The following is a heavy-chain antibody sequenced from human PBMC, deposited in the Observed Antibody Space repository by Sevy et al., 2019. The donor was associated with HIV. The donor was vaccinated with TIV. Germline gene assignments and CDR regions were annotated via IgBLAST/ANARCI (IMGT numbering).Heavy chain of an antibody. CDR1: GYTFTGYY. J-gene: IGHJ3*02. CDR3: ARGNYGSGTGAFDI. V-gene: IGHV1-2*06. Sequence: ASVKVSCKASGYTFTGYYMHWVRQALGQGLEWMGRINPNSGDTNYAQKFQGRVTMTRDTSISTAYMELSRLRSDDTAVYYCARGNYGSGTGAFDIWGQGTMVTVSS. CDR2: INPNSGDT. D-gene: IGHD3-10*01.